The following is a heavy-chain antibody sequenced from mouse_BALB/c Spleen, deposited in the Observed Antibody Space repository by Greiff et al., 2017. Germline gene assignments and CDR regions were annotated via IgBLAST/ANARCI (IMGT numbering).Heavy chain of an antibody. J-gene: IGHJ3*01. CDR2: ISDGGSYT. Sequence: EVKLMESGGGLVKPGGSLKLSCAASGFTFSDYYMYWVRQTPEKRLEWVATISDGGSYTYYPDSVKGRFTISRDNAKNNLYLQMSSLKSEDTAMYYCARDGGESFAYWGQGTLVTVSA. CDR3: ARDGGESFAY. CDR1: GFTFSDYY. V-gene: IGHV5-4*02.